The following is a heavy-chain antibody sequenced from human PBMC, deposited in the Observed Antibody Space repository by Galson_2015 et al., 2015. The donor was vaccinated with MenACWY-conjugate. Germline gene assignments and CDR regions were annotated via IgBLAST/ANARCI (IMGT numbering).Heavy chain of an antibody. CDR2: INPANGNT. CDR3: VRESIVVVPAGLRGGYFDY. V-gene: IGHV1-3*01. D-gene: IGHD2-2*01. Sequence: QSGAEVKKPGASVKVSCKASGYTFTTYAMHWVRQAPGQRLEWMGWINPANGNTKYSQNFQGRLTFTRDTSATTVYMELSSLRSEVTAMVYCVRESIVVVPAGLRGGYFDYWDQGTLVTVSS. CDR1: GYTFTTYA. J-gene: IGHJ4*02.